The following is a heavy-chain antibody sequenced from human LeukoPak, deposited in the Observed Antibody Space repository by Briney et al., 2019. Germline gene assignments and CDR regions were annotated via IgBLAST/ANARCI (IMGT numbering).Heavy chain of an antibody. CDR3: ARVAGRVAGRLIFGY. CDR2: MNPNSGNT. Sequence: GASVKVSCKASGYTFTSYDINWVRQATGQGLEWMGWMNPNSGNTGYAQKFQGRVIITRNTSISTAYMELSSLRSEDTAVYYCARVAGRVAGRLIFGYWGQGTLVTVSS. CDR1: GYTFTSYD. V-gene: IGHV1-8*03. J-gene: IGHJ4*02. D-gene: IGHD6-19*01.